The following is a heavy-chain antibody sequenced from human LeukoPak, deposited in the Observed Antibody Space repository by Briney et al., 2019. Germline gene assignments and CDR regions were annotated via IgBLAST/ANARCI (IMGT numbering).Heavy chain of an antibody. CDR1: GGSFSGYY. Sequence: PSETLSLTCAVYGGSFSGYYWSWIRQPPGKGLEWIGEINHSGSTNYNPSLKSRVTISVDTSKNQFSLKLSSVTAADTAVYYCARARSFITTLRNYYYYYMDVWGKGTTVTVSS. D-gene: IGHD3-3*01. J-gene: IGHJ6*03. CDR2: INHSGST. V-gene: IGHV4-34*01. CDR3: ARARSFITTLRNYYYYYMDV.